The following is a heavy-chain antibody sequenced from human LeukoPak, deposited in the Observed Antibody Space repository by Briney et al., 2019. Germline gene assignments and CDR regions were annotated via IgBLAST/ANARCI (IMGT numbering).Heavy chain of an antibody. V-gene: IGHV5-51*01. D-gene: IGHD6-19*01. Sequence: GESLKISCKGSGYRFSRYWIGWVRQMPGKGLDWMGIIYPADSDTRYSPSFQGQVTISADKSISTAYLQWSSLKASDTAMYYCARHSGVAGPFDYWGQGTLVTVSS. CDR3: ARHSGVAGPFDY. CDR1: GYRFSRYW. CDR2: IYPADSDT. J-gene: IGHJ4*02.